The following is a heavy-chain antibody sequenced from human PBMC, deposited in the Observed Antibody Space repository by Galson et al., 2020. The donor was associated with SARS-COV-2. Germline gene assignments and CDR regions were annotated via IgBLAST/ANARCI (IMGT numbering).Heavy chain of an antibody. CDR3: AREGRSFHDSSGYNSGGDYFDY. V-gene: IGHV1-69*13. D-gene: IGHD3-22*01. CDR2: IIPIFGKT. Sequence: SVTVSCKASGGTVSSYALRWVRQAPGQGPEWMGGIIPIFGKTKHAQRLQGRVTLNADESTTTAYMELSSLRSEDTAVYYCAREGRSFHDSSGYNSGGDYFDYWGQGTLVTVSS. J-gene: IGHJ4*02. CDR1: GGTVSSYA.